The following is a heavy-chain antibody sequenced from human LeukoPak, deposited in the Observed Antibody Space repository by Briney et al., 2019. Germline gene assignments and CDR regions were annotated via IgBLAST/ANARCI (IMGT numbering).Heavy chain of an antibody. CDR2: IYYSGSS. Sequence: PSQTLSLTCTVSGGAISTGAYYWSWIRQHPGKGLEWIGYIYYSGSSLYNPSLKSRLTLSVDTSTNQFSLQLTSVTAADTAVYYCASPTISGFLDNWGQGTLVAVSS. V-gene: IGHV4-31*03. J-gene: IGHJ4*02. D-gene: IGHD3-22*01. CDR3: ASPTISGFLDN. CDR1: GGAISTGAYY.